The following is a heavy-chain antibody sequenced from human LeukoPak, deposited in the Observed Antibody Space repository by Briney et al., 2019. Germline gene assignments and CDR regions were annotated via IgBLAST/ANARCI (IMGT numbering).Heavy chain of an antibody. CDR2: INPSGGST. V-gene: IGHV1-46*01. CDR3: ARDMDTGPDLFDY. D-gene: IGHD5-18*01. Sequence: ASVKVSCKASGYTFTSYCMHWVRQAPGQGLEWMGIINPSGGSTSYAQKFQGRVTMTRDTSTSTVYMELSRLRYDDTAVYYCARDMDTGPDLFDYWGQGTLVTVSS. J-gene: IGHJ4*02. CDR1: GYTFTSYC.